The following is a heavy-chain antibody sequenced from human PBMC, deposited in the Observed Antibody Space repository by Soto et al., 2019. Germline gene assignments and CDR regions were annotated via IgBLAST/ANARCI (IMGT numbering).Heavy chain of an antibody. CDR1: GGAISSYY. J-gene: IGHJ2*01. D-gene: IGHD1-26*01. V-gene: IGHV4-59*08. CDR2: IYHSGST. CDR3: ARLGGRYYWYFDL. Sequence: QVQLQESGPGLVKPAETLSLTFTVSGGAISSYYWSWIRQPPGQGLEWIGYIYHSGSTNYNPSLKSRVTISVDTSKNQCSLKLSSVTAADTAVYYCARLGGRYYWYFDLWGRGTLVTVSS.